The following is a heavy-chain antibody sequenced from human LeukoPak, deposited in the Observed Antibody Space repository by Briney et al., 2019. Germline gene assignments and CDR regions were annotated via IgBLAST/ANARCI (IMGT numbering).Heavy chain of an antibody. CDR3: VKDPSGANVVPADAFDF. D-gene: IGHD2-2*01. CDR2: VSGTGENI. Sequence: PGGSLRLSCAASGFTFSSYWMSWVRQAPGKGLEWVSGVSGTGENIYYGDSVKGRFTISRDNSRNTLYLQMNSLRVDDMGVYYCVKDPSGANVVPADAFDFWGQGTMVTVSS. J-gene: IGHJ3*01. V-gene: IGHV3-23*01. CDR1: GFTFSSYW.